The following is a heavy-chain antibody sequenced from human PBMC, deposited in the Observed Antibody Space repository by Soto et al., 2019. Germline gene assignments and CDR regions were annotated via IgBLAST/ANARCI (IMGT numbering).Heavy chain of an antibody. CDR1: GFTFINFP. J-gene: IGHJ4*02. D-gene: IGHD1-1*01. CDR3: AKKRSLHKAPFDY. CDR2: ISASGSDT. V-gene: IGHV3-23*01. Sequence: WGSLRLSCAASGFTFINFPIIFFRQFPGKGLEWVSAISASGSDTYYTESVEGRFTISRDNSKNTLYLQMNSLRAEDTALYYCAKKRSLHKAPFDYWGQGTLVTVSS.